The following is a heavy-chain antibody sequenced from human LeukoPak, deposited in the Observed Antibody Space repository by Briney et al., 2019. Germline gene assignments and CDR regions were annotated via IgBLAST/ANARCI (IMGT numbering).Heavy chain of an antibody. CDR1: GVSISSYY. Sequence: SETLSLTWTVSGVSISSYYCSWIRQPAGKGLEWIGRMYISGSTNYNPSLKSRVTMSVDTSKNQFSLKLSSVTAADTAVYYCARDTSSGWYYFDYWGQGTLVTVS. CDR2: MYISGST. V-gene: IGHV4-4*07. CDR3: ARDTSSGWYYFDY. J-gene: IGHJ4*02. D-gene: IGHD6-19*01.